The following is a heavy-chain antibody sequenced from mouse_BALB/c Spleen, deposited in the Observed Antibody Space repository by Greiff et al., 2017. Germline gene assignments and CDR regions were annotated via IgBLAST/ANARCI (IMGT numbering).Heavy chain of an antibody. D-gene: IGHD4-1*01. CDR3: ARRTGTGYFDV. Sequence: QVQLKQSGAELVRPGVSVKISCKGSGYTFTDYAMHWVKQSHAKSLEWIGVISTYYGDASYNQKFKGKATMTVDKSSSTAYMELARLTSEDSAIYYCARRTGTGYFDVWGAGTTVTVSS. V-gene: IGHV1S137*01. CDR2: ISTYYGDA. J-gene: IGHJ1*01. CDR1: GYTFTDYA.